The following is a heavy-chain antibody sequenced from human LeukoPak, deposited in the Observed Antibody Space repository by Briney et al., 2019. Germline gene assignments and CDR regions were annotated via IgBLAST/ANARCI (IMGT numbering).Heavy chain of an antibody. Sequence: GGPLRLSWAASGFTFSNYWMTWVRQAPGKGREWVDNIKQEGSEKNYVDTVKARFTFSRDNAQNSLYLQMNSLIAEDTAVYYCASTATCSFWGQGTMVTVSS. D-gene: IGHD2-2*01. CDR1: GFTFSNYW. CDR2: IKQEGSEK. J-gene: IGHJ3*01. V-gene: IGHV3-7*01. CDR3: ASTATCSF.